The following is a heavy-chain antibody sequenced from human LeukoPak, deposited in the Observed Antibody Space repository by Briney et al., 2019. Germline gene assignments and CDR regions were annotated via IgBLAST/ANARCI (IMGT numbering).Heavy chain of an antibody. Sequence: SETLSLTCTVSGGSISSYYWSWIRQPAGKGLEWIGRIYISGSTNYNPSLKSRVTMSVDRSKNQFSLKLSSVTAADTAVYYCARIAVAGTGYYFDYWGQGTLVTVSS. CDR1: GGSISSYY. V-gene: IGHV4-4*07. CDR3: ARIAVAGTGYYFDY. CDR2: IYISGST. J-gene: IGHJ4*02. D-gene: IGHD6-19*01.